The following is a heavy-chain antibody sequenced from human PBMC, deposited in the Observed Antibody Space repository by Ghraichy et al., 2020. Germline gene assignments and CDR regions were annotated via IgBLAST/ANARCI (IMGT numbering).Heavy chain of an antibody. Sequence: GGSLRLSCAASGFTFSSYWMHWVRQAPGKGLVWVSRINSDGSSTSYADSVKGRFTISRDNAKNTLYLQMNSLRAEDTAVYYCARVFGGFRGLQLWFPDAFDIWGQGTMVTVSS. J-gene: IGHJ3*02. V-gene: IGHV3-74*01. CDR1: GFTFSSYW. D-gene: IGHD5-18*01. CDR3: ARVFGGFRGLQLWFPDAFDI. CDR2: INSDGSST.